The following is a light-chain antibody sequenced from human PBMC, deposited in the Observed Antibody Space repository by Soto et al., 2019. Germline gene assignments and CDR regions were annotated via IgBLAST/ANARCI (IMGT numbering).Light chain of an antibody. CDR3: QQYDSSPYT. V-gene: IGKV3-20*01. J-gene: IGKJ2*01. Sequence: EIVLTQSPGTLSLSPGEGAALSCRASQSIGSSFLAWYQQKPGQAPRLLIYGASSRATGIPDRFSGSGSGTDFTLTISRLEPEDFAVYYCQQYDSSPYTLGQGTKLEIK. CDR1: QSIGSSF. CDR2: GAS.